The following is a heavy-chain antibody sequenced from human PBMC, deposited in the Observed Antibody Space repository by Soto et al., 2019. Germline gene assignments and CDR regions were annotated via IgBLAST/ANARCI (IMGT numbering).Heavy chain of an antibody. CDR1: GGSFSGYY. Sequence: QVQLQQWGAGLLKPSETLSLTCAVYGGSFSGYYWTWIRQSPEKGLEWIGEVNHSGTTYYNPSLKTPVTISVHTPQNQFSLKMSSVTAADTAVYYCARGIGYCSSINCYSSRRLRFDSWGQGTLVTVSS. J-gene: IGHJ4*02. CDR3: ARGIGYCSSINCYSSRRLRFDS. D-gene: IGHD2-2*01. V-gene: IGHV4-34*01. CDR2: VNHSGTT.